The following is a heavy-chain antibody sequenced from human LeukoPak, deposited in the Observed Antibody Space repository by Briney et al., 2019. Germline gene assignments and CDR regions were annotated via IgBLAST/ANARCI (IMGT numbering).Heavy chain of an antibody. V-gene: IGHV3-53*01. CDR1: GFTVSSNY. D-gene: IGHD2-2*01. J-gene: IGHJ4*02. CDR3: AREGVGYCSSTSCPPSHRPDFDY. Sequence: PGGSLRLSCAASGFTVSSNYMSWVRQAPGKGLEWVSVIYSGGSTYYADSVKGRFTIPRDNSKNTLYLQMNSLRAEDTAVYYCAREGVGYCSSTSCPPSHRPDFDYWGQGTLVTVSS. CDR2: IYSGGST.